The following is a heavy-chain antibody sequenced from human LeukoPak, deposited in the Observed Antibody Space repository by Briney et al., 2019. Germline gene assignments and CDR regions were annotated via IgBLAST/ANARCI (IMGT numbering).Heavy chain of an antibody. CDR2: LSGSGGST. D-gene: IGHD6-13*01. CDR3: AKEHGGSSWYEDAFDI. CDR1: GFTFSSYG. J-gene: IGHJ3*02. V-gene: IGHV3-23*01. Sequence: GGSLRLSCAASGFTFSSYGMSWVRQAPGKGLEWVSDLSGSGGSTYYADSVKGRFTISRDNSKNTLYLQMNSLRAEDTAVYYCAKEHGGSSWYEDAFDIWGQGTMVTVSS.